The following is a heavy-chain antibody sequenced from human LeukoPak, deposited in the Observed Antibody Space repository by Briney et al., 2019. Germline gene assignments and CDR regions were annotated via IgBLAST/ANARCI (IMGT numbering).Heavy chain of an antibody. CDR2: IFPGDSET. CDR3: ATLSSRRGYGGYDPLDY. V-gene: IGHV5-51*01. Sequence: GESLKISCKGSGYSFTSYWIGWVRQMPGKGLEWMGSIFPGDSETRYSPSFQGQVTISADKSISTAYLQWSSLKASDTALYNCATLSSRRGYGGYDPLDYWGQGTLVTVSS. CDR1: GYSFTSYW. D-gene: IGHD5-12*01. J-gene: IGHJ4*02.